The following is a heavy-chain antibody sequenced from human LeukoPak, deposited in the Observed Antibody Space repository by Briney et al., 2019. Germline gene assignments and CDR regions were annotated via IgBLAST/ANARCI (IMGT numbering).Heavy chain of an antibody. CDR3: ARGRRFDP. Sequence: ASVKVSCKASGYTLTSHGISWVRQAPGQGLEWMGWINPNSGGTNYAQKFQGRVTMTRDTSISTAYMELNRLRSDDTAVYYCARGRRFDPWGQGTLVTVSS. J-gene: IGHJ5*02. CDR2: INPNSGGT. V-gene: IGHV1-2*02. CDR1: GYTLTSHG.